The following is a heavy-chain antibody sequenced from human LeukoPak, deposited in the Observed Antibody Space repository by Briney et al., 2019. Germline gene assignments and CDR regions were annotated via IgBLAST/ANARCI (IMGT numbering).Heavy chain of an antibody. D-gene: IGHD3-10*01. CDR3: ARVRFGELLNSYYYYMDV. CDR2: INAYNGNT. J-gene: IGHJ6*03. CDR1: LYTFTSYG. Sequence: ASVKVSCKASLYTFTSYGSNWVRQPPGQGLEWMGWINAYNGNTNYAQKLQGRVTMTTDTSTSTAYMELRSLRSDDTAVYYCARVRFGELLNSYYYYMDVWGKGTTVTISS. V-gene: IGHV1-18*01.